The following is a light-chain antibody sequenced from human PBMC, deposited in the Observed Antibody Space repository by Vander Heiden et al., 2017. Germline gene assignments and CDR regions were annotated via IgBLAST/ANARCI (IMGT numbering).Light chain of an antibody. J-gene: IGLJ2*01. V-gene: IGLV2-14*01. Sequence: QSALTQPPSVSGSPGQSITISCTGTSSALGGYNSVSWYQQLPGKAHKLMIYEVSNRPSGVFNRFSGSKSGNTASLTISGLQTEDEGDYYCSSYTRNTTLVFGGGTKVTVL. CDR1: SSALGGYNS. CDR3: SSYTRNTTLV. CDR2: EVS.